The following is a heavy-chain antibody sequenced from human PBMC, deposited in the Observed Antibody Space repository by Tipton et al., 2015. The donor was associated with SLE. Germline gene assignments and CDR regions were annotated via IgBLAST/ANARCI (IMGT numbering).Heavy chain of an antibody. V-gene: IGHV4-59*12. Sequence: TLSLTCSVSGGSISSYYWSWIRQPPGKGLEWIGYIYYSGSTYYNPSLKSRGTISVDTSKNQFSLKLSSVTAADTAVYYCGSTLGYCTNGVCPRGYFQHWGQGTLVTVSS. CDR3: GSTLGYCTNGVCPRGYFQH. CDR1: GGSISSYY. D-gene: IGHD2-8*01. J-gene: IGHJ1*01. CDR2: IYYSGST.